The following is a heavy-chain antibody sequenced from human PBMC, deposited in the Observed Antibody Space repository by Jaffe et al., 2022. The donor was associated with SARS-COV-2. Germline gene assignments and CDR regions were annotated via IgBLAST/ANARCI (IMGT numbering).Heavy chain of an antibody. CDR2: ISYDGSNK. V-gene: IGHV3-30-3*01. CDR1: GFTFSSYA. Sequence: QVQLVESGGGVVQPGRSLRLSCAASGFTFSSYAMHWVRQAPGKGLEWVAVISYDGSNKYYADSVKGRFTISRDNSKNTLYLQMNSLRAEDTAVYYCARDWGQLGNFDYWGQGTLVTVSS. J-gene: IGHJ4*02. D-gene: IGHD1-1*01. CDR3: ARDWGQLGNFDY.